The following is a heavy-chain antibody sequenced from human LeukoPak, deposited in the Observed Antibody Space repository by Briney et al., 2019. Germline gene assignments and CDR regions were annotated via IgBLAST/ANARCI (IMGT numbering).Heavy chain of an antibody. CDR2: INHSGST. J-gene: IGHJ2*01. V-gene: IGHV4-34*01. Sequence: PSETLSLTCAVDGGSCSGYYWSWIRPPPGKGLEWVGEINHSGSTNYNPSLKRRVTISVDTSKNQFSLKLSSVTAADTAVYYCARGRSSSTSRSSSRYFDLWGRGTLVTVSS. CDR1: GGSCSGYY. D-gene: IGHD2-2*01. CDR3: ARGRSSSTSRSSSRYFDL.